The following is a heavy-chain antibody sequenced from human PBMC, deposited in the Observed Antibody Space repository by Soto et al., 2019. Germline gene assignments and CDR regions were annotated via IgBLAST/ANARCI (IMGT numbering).Heavy chain of an antibody. CDR3: ARDPSSGWYPADWFYT. D-gene: IGHD6-19*01. J-gene: IGHJ5*02. V-gene: IGHV1-69*04. Sequence: QVQLVQSGAEVKKPGSSVKVSCKASGGTFSSYAISWVRQAPGQGLESMGRIIAILGIANYAQKFQGRVTITADKSTSTAYLELSSLRSEDTAVYYCARDPSSGWYPADWFYTWGQGTLVTVSS. CDR1: GGTFSSYA. CDR2: IIAILGIA.